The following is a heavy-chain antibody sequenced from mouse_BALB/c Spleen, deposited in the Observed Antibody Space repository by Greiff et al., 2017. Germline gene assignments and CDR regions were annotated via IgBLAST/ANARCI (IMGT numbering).Heavy chain of an antibody. CDR2: IYPGNSDT. D-gene: IGHD2-4*01. Sequence: VQLQQSGTVLARPGASVKMSCKASGYSFTSYWMHWVKQRPGQGLEWIGAIYPGNSDTSYNQKFKGKAKLTAVTSASTAYMELSSLTNEDSAVYYCTRVITTGVYYAMDYWGQGTSVTVSS. V-gene: IGHV1-5*01. CDR1: GYSFTSYW. J-gene: IGHJ4*01. CDR3: TRVITTGVYYAMDY.